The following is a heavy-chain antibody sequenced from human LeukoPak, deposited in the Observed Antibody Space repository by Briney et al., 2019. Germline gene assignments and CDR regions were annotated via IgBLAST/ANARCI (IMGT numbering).Heavy chain of an antibody. CDR3: ARAPGSSSSWSYFDF. Sequence: GGSLRLSCAASGFTFSSYWMHWVRQAPGKGLEWAAVISSDGKNKNYADSVKGRFTISRDNSKNTLYLQMNSLRAEDTAVYYCARAPGSSSSWSYFDFWGQGILVTVSS. CDR1: GFTFSSYW. CDR2: ISSDGKNK. J-gene: IGHJ4*02. D-gene: IGHD3-22*01. V-gene: IGHV3-30*03.